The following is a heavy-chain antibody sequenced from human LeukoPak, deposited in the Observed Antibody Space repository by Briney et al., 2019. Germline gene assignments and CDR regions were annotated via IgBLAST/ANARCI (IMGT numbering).Heavy chain of an antibody. Sequence: ASVKVSCKVSGYTLTELSMHWVRQAPGKGLEWMGGFDPEDGETIYAQKFQGRVTMTRNTSISTAYMELSSLRSEDTAVYYCARERAVVPYYYYYMDVWGKGTTVTISS. CDR1: GYTLTELS. V-gene: IGHV1-24*01. J-gene: IGHJ6*03. CDR3: ARERAVVPYYYYYMDV. CDR2: FDPEDGET. D-gene: IGHD4-23*01.